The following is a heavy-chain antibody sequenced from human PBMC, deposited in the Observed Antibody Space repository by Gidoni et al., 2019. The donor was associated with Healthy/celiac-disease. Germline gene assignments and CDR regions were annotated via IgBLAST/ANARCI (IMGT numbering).Heavy chain of an antibody. D-gene: IGHD5-12*01. Sequence: EVQLVESGGGLVQPGGSLRLSCAASGFTFSSYEMNWVRQAPGKGLEWVSYISSSGSTIYYADSVKGRFTISRDNAKNSLYLQMNSLRAEDTAVYYCAREVQRDGYNYYFDYWGQGTLVTVSS. V-gene: IGHV3-48*03. J-gene: IGHJ4*02. CDR1: GFTFSSYE. CDR3: AREVQRDGYNYYFDY. CDR2: ISSSGSTI.